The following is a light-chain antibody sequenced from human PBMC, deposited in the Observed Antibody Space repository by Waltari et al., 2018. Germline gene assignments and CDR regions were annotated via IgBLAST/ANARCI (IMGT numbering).Light chain of an antibody. Sequence: QSALTQPASVSGSPGQSITISCTGTSSDIGAYNFVSWYQQHPGKVPRVIIYNVNERPSRIVSCYSGSKYGNTASLTISGLQPDDEADYYCGSYRGSNIYVFGTGTKVTVL. V-gene: IGLV2-14*03. CDR2: NVN. J-gene: IGLJ1*01. CDR3: GSYRGSNIYV. CDR1: SSDIGAYNF.